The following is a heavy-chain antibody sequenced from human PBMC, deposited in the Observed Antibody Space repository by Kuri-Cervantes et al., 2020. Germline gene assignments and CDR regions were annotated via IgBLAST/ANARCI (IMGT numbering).Heavy chain of an antibody. CDR2: IIPIFGTA. D-gene: IGHD3-22*01. CDR3: AREGDYYDSSGPSRGWFDP. V-gene: IGHV1-69*13. CDR1: GYTFTSYD. J-gene: IGHJ5*02. Sequence: SVKVSCKASGYTFTSYDINWVRQATGQGLEWMGGIIPIFGTANYAQKFQGRVTITADESTSTAYMELSSLRSEDTAVYYCAREGDYYDSSGPSRGWFDPWGQGTLVTVSS.